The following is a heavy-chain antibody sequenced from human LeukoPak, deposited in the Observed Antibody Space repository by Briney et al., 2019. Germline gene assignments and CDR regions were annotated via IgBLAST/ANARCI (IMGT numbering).Heavy chain of an antibody. J-gene: IGHJ3*02. CDR3: AGLDIVAIPAAMSDAFDI. D-gene: IGHD2-2*01. V-gene: IGHV5-51*01. CDR1: GYSFSSYW. CDR2: IYPGDSDA. Sequence: GESLKISCKGSGYSFSSYWIGWARQMPGKGLEWMGIIYPGDSDARYSPSFQGQVTISADKSISTAYLQWSGLKASDTAMYYCAGLDIVAIPAAMSDAFDIWGQGTLVTVSS.